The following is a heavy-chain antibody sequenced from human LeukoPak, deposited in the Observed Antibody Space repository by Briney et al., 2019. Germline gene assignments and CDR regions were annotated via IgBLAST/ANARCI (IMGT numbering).Heavy chain of an antibody. D-gene: IGHD3-3*01. Sequence: QPGGSLRLSCAASGFTFSSYSINWVRQAPGKGLEWVSYISPSSSTIYYADSVKGRFSISRDNAKDSLYLQMNSLRDEDTAVYYCAKTGDFWSGQDAFDIWGQGTMVTVSS. CDR1: GFTFSSYS. J-gene: IGHJ3*02. CDR2: ISPSSSTI. CDR3: AKTGDFWSGQDAFDI. V-gene: IGHV3-48*02.